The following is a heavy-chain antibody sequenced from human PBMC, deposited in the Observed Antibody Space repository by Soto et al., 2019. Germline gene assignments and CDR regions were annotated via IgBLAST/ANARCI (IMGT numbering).Heavy chain of an antibody. CDR2: ISYDGKNK. Sequence: GGSLRLSCAAPGFIFSSYAMHWVRQAPGKGLEWVAIISYDGKNKYYADSVRGRFSISRDNSKNTVILQVNSLRAEDTAVYYCASELYDILTGSHYYGMDVWGQGTTVTVSS. V-gene: IGHV3-30*04. D-gene: IGHD3-9*01. CDR1: GFIFSSYA. CDR3: ASELYDILTGSHYYGMDV. J-gene: IGHJ6*02.